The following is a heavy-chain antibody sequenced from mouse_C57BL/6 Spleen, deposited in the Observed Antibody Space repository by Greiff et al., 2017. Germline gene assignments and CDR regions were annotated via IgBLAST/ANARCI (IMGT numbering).Heavy chain of an antibody. D-gene: IGHD2-4*01. J-gene: IGHJ2*01. V-gene: IGHV1-54*01. CDR3: ARGMCDYDGY. Sequence: VQLQESGAALVRPGTSVKVSCKASGYAFTNYLIEWVKQRPGQGLAWIGVINPGSGGINYNEKFKGKATLTADKSSSSAYMQLSSLTSEDSAVYIYARGMCDYDGYGGQGTTLTVSS. CDR1: GYAFTNYL. CDR2: INPGSGGI.